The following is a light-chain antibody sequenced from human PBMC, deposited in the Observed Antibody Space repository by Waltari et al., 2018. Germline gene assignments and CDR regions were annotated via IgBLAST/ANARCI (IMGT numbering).Light chain of an antibody. V-gene: IGKV6D-21*02. CDR2: DAS. CDR1: QSIGSS. CDR3: HQSSSLPYT. Sequence: EVVLTQSPDFQSVTPQEKVTITCRASQSIGSSIHWYQQKPDQSPKPLIKDASPYISGVPSRFSGSGSGTAFTLTINGLEAEDAAAYYCHQSSSLPYTFGQGTKLEIK. J-gene: IGKJ2*01.